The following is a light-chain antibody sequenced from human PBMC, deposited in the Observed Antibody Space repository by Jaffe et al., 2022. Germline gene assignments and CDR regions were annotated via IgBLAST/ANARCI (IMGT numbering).Light chain of an antibody. J-gene: IGLJ2*01. Sequence: QSALTQPASVSGSPGQSITISCTGTSSDVGGYKYVSWYKQYPGKAPKVMIYEVTNRPSGVSDRFSGSKSGNTASLTISGLQAEDEAHYYCSSYSSASTLVFGGGTKVTVL. CDR3: SSYSSASTLV. CDR1: SSDVGGYKY. CDR2: EVT. V-gene: IGLV2-14*01.